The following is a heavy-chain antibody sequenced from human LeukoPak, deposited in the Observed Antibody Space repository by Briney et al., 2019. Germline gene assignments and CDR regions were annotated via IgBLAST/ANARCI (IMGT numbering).Heavy chain of an antibody. Sequence: QPGGSLRLSCAASGFTFSTFAMSWVRQAPGQGLEWVSVIYSGGSTCYADSVKGRFTISRDNSKNTLYLQMNSLRAEDTAVYYCASTYGEASGYYYYGMDVWGQGTTVTVSS. J-gene: IGHJ6*02. V-gene: IGHV3-66*01. CDR1: GFTFSTFA. CDR2: IYSGGST. D-gene: IGHD4-17*01. CDR3: ASTYGEASGYYYYGMDV.